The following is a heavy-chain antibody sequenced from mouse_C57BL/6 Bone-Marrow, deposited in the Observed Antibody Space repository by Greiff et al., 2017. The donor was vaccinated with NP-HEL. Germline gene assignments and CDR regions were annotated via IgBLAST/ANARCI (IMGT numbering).Heavy chain of an antibody. V-gene: IGHV3-8*01. Sequence: EVKLVESGPGLAKPSQTLSLTCSVTGYSITSDYWNWIRKFPGNKLEYMGYISYSGSTYYNPSLKSRISITRDTSKNQYYLQLNSVTTEDTATHFCARSPGEYSAMGNWGEKTSDTPSS. CDR2: ISYSGST. D-gene: IGHD2-13*01. CDR3: ARSPGEYSAMGN. J-gene: IGHJ4*01. CDR1: GYSITSDY.